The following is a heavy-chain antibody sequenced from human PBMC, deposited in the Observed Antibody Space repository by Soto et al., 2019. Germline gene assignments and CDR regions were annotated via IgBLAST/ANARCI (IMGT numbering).Heavy chain of an antibody. CDR2: ISYDGSNK. CDR1: GGTFSSYG. D-gene: IGHD1-7*01. V-gene: IGHV3-30*18. J-gene: IGHJ6*02. CDR3: AKGDWYNWNYGGYYGMDV. Sequence: QVQLVQSGAEVKKPGSSVKVSCKASGGTFSSYGMHWVRQAPGKGLEWVAVISYDGSNKYYADSVKGRFTISRDNSKNTLYLQMNSLRAEDTAVYYCAKGDWYNWNYGGYYGMDVWGQGTTVTVSS.